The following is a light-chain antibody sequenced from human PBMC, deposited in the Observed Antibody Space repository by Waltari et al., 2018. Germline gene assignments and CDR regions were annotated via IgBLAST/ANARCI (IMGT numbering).Light chain of an antibody. J-gene: IGKJ1*01. CDR2: AAS. V-gene: IGKV3-15*01. CDR1: QSLSTN. Sequence: EIVMTQSPATLSVSPGDRAPLSCRASQSLSTNLAWYQQKTGQPPRLLIYAASTRATGVPARFSGSGSGTEFTLTISSLQSEDFAVYYCQQYNYWPPWTFGQGTKVEIK. CDR3: QQYNYWPPWT.